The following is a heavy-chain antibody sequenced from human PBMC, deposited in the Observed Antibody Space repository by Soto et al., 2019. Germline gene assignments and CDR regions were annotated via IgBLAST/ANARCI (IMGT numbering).Heavy chain of an antibody. CDR3: ARASGSSYWFDP. CDR2: ISAYNGNT. J-gene: IGHJ5*02. CDR1: GYTFTSYG. D-gene: IGHD1-26*01. V-gene: IGHV1-18*01. Sequence: QVQLVQSGAEVKKPGASVKVSCKASGYTFTSYGISWVRQAPGQGLEWMGWISAYNGNTNYAQKLQGRVTMTPETSTSTAYRELRSLRSDDTDVYYCARASGSSYWFDPWGQGTLVTVSS.